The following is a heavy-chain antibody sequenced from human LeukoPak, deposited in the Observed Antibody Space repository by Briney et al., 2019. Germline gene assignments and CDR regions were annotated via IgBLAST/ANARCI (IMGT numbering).Heavy chain of an antibody. CDR2: VSYDGSNK. V-gene: IGHV3-30-3*02. J-gene: IGHJ6*02. D-gene: IGHD4-17*01. CDR1: GFTFSSYA. Sequence: GGSLRLSCAASGFTFSSYAMHWVRQAPGKGLEWVAVVSYDGSNKYYADSVKGRFTISRDNSKNTLYLQMNSLRAEDTAVYYCAKSYGDYVYYYYYGMDVWGQGTTVTVSS. CDR3: AKSYGDYVYYYYYGMDV.